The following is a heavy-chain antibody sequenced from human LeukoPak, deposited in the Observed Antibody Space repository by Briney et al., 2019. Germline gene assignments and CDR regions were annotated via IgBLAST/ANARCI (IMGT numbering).Heavy chain of an antibody. CDR3: ARLSYYYDSSGYYGNY. CDR2: IIPIFGTA. J-gene: IGHJ4*02. V-gene: IGHV1-69*13. Sequence: GASVKVSCKASGGTFSSYAISWVRQAPGQGREWMGGIIPIFGTANYAQKFQGRVTITADESTSTAYMELSSLRSEDTAVYYCARLSYYYDSSGYYGNYWGQGTLVTVSS. D-gene: IGHD3-22*01. CDR1: GGTFSSYA.